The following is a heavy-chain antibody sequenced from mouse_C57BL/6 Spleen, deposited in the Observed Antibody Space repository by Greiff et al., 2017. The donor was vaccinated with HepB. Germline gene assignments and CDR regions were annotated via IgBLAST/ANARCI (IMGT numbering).Heavy chain of an antibody. D-gene: IGHD1-1*02. CDR3: ANGGSAWFAY. Sequence: EVQLQQSGPELVKPGASVKISCKASGYSFTGYYMNWVKQSPEKSLEWIGEINPSTGGTTYNQKFKAKATLTVDKSSSTAYLQLKSLTSEDSAVYYWANGGSAWFAYWGQGTLVTVSA. CDR2: INPSTGGT. J-gene: IGHJ3*01. CDR1: GYSFTGYY. V-gene: IGHV1-42*01.